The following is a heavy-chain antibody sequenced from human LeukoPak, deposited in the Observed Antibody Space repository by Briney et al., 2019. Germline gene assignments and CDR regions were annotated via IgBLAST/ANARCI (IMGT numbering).Heavy chain of an antibody. CDR3: ARHDLSYYYYGMDV. CDR2: IYYSGST. CDR1: GGSIGSYY. Sequence: SETLSLTCTVSGGSIGSYYWGWIRQPPGKGLEWIGSIYYSGSTYYNPSLKSRVTISVDTSKNQFSLKLSSVTAADTAVYYCARHDLSYYYYGMDVWGQGTTVTVSS. J-gene: IGHJ6*02. V-gene: IGHV4-39*01.